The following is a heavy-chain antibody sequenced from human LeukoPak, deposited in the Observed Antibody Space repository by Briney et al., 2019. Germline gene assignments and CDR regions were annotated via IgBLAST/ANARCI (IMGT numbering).Heavy chain of an antibody. D-gene: IGHD6-19*01. J-gene: IGHJ4*02. Sequence: ASVKVSCKASGYTFTSYYMHWVRQAPGQGLEWMGIINPSGGSTSYAQKFQGRVTMTRDTSTSTAYMELSSLRSEDTAVYYCARAISGWYRFDYWGQGTLVTVSS. V-gene: IGHV1-46*01. CDR1: GYTFTSYY. CDR3: ARAISGWYRFDY. CDR2: INPSGGST.